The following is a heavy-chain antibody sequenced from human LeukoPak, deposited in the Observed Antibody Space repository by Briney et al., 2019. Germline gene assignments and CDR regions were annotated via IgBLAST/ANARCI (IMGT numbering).Heavy chain of an antibody. D-gene: IGHD5-24*01. CDR2: VSSDGSYK. Sequence: PGRSLRLSCAASGFTFSSNDMHWVRQTPGAGLEWVAAVSSDGSYKYYADSVKGRFAISRDNSKNTLYLQMNSLRAEDTAVFYCARNYLGLTWGQGTLVTVSS. V-gene: IGHV3-30*09. CDR1: GFTFSSND. J-gene: IGHJ5*02. CDR3: ARNYLGLT.